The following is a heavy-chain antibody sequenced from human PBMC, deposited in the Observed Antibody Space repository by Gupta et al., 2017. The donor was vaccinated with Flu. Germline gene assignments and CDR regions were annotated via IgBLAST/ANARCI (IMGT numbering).Heavy chain of an antibody. D-gene: IGHD2-21*01. V-gene: IGHV4-34*01. Sequence: QVQLQQWGAGLLKPSETLSLTCAVYGGSFSGYYWSWIRQPPGKGLEWIGEINHSGSTNYNPSLKSRVTISVDTSKNQFSLKLSSVTAADTAVYYCARILFNGFRFDYWGQGTLVTVSS. CDR2: INHSGST. CDR3: ARILFNGFRFDY. CDR1: GGSFSGYY. J-gene: IGHJ4*02.